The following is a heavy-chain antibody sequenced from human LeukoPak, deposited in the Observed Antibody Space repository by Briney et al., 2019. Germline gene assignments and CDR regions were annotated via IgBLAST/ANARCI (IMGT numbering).Heavy chain of an antibody. V-gene: IGHV4-59*01. CDR3: ARVVGYYYYFDY. D-gene: IGHD2/OR15-2a*01. CDR2: IYYSGST. CDR1: GGSISSYY. J-gene: IGHJ4*02. Sequence: PSETLSLTCTVSGGSISSYYWSWIRQPPGKGLEWIGYIYYSGSTNYNPSLKSRVTISVDTSKNQFSLKLSFVTAADTAVYYCARVVGYYYYFDYWGQGTLVTVSS.